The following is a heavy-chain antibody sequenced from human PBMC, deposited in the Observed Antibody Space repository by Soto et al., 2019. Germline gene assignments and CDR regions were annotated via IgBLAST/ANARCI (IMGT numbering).Heavy chain of an antibody. D-gene: IGHD6-13*01. Sequence: ASVKVSCKASGYTFTGYYMHWVRQAPGQGLEWMGWINAGNGNTKYSQKFQGRVTITRDTSASTAYMELSSLRSEDTAVYYCARDLLKAAAPDYWGQGTLVTVSS. CDR1: GYTFTGYY. V-gene: IGHV1-3*01. CDR2: INAGNGNT. CDR3: ARDLLKAAAPDY. J-gene: IGHJ4*02.